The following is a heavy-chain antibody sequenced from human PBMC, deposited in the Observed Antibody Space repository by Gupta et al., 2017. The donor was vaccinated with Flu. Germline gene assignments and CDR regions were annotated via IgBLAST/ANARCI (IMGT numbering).Heavy chain of an antibody. CDR1: GFIFRNPC. CDR2: IKSKTDGGTT. V-gene: IGHV3-15*01. J-gene: IGHJ5*02. D-gene: IGHD3-10*01. Sequence: EVQLVESGGGLVKPGGSLKPSCAASGFIFRNPCMSWVRRAQGKGLEWVGRIKSKTDGGTTDYAAPVKGRFTISRDDSKNTLYLQMNSLKTEDTAVYYCTTALLWFGELSLDPWGQGTLVTVSS. CDR3: TTALLWFGELSLDP.